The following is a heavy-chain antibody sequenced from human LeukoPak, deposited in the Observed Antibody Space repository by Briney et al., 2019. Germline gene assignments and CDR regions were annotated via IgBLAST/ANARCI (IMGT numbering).Heavy chain of an antibody. CDR1: GYTFTSYY. V-gene: IGHV1-46*01. Sequence: GASVKVSCKASGYTFTSYYMHWVRQAPGQGLEWMGIINPSGGSTSYAQKFQGRVTMTRDTSTSTVYMELSSLRSEDTAVYYCARHAKASWGIAAREPDYWGQGTLVTVSS. D-gene: IGHD6-6*01. CDR3: ARHAKASWGIAAREPDY. CDR2: INPSGGST. J-gene: IGHJ4*02.